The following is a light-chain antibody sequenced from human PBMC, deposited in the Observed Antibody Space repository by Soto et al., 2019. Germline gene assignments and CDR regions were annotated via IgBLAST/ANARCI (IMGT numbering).Light chain of an antibody. J-gene: IGLJ2*01. CDR1: SSNIGAGYG. Sequence: QSALTQPPSASGALGQRVSISCTGTSSNIGAGYGVHWYQHLPGTAPKLLIYGNNNRPSGVPDRFSGSKSGTSASLAITGLQAEDEADYYCQSCDSGLGVYVVFGGGTKLTVL. CDR2: GNN. CDR3: QSCDSGLGVYVV. V-gene: IGLV1-40*01.